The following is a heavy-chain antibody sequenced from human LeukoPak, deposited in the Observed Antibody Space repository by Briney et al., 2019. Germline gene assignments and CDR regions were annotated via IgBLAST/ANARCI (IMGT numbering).Heavy chain of an antibody. CDR3: ARDPDDFSNLEYFHH. J-gene: IGHJ1*01. CDR1: GFTFTNYI. D-gene: IGHD4-11*01. V-gene: IGHV3-30*04. Sequence: GGSLRLSCAASGFTFTNYILHWVRQAPGRGLEWVAVISSDGNNQYYADSVKGRFTISRDNPNSTLCLLMNTLRAEDSAVYYCARDPDDFSNLEYFHHWGQGTLVTVSS. CDR2: ISSDGNNQ.